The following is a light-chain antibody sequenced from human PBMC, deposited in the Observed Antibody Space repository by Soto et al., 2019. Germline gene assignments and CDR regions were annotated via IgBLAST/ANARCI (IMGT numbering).Light chain of an antibody. J-gene: IGKJ5*01. CDR1: QSVSSN. Sequence: EKVMTQSPATLSVSPGERATLSCRASQSVSSNLAWYQQKPGQAPRLLIYAASTRATDIPARFSGSGSGTEFTLTISSLQSEDFAIYYCQQYNNWPITFGQGTLPEIK. CDR3: QQYNNWPIT. V-gene: IGKV3-15*01. CDR2: AAS.